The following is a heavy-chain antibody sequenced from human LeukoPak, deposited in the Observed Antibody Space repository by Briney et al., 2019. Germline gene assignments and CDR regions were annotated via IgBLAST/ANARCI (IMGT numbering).Heavy chain of an antibody. CDR3: AREQGYCSSTSCYRDYYYMDV. Sequence: SETLSLTCAVSGGSISSHYWSWIRQPPGKGLEWIGYIYYSGSTNYNPSLKSRVTISVDTSKNQFSLKLSSVTAADTAVYYCAREQGYCSSTSCYRDYYYMDVWGKGTTVTVSS. CDR2: IYYSGST. CDR1: GGSISSHY. V-gene: IGHV4-59*11. D-gene: IGHD2-2*02. J-gene: IGHJ6*03.